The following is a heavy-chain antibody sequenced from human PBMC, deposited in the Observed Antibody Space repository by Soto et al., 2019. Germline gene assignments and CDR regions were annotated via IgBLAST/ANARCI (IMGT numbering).Heavy chain of an antibody. D-gene: IGHD3-3*02. V-gene: IGHV1-69*12. Sequence: QVQLVQSGAEVKEPGSSVKVSCQASGGTFSSYALSWVRQAPGQGLEWMGGIIPLFRTPDYAQTFKGRVTITADESTSTAYTELSSLRSEDTAIYYCARDNGRPQLGGNYYYITDVWGQGTTITVSS. CDR2: IIPLFRTP. CDR1: GGTFSSYA. J-gene: IGHJ6*02. CDR3: ARDNGRPQLGGNYYYITDV.